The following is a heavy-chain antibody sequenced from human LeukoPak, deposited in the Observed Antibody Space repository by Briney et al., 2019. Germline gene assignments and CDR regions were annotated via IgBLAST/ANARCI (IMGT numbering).Heavy chain of an antibody. J-gene: IGHJ4*02. V-gene: IGHV4-4*02. CDR1: GGSISSSNW. CDR3: ARMYYYDSRTYYYFDY. D-gene: IGHD3-22*01. CDR2: INHSGST. Sequence: SGTLSLTCAVSGGSISSSNWWSWVRQPPGKGLEWIGEINHSGSTNYNPSLKSRVTISVDTSKNQFSLKLSSVTAADTAVYYCARMYYYDSRTYYYFDYWGQGTLVTVSS.